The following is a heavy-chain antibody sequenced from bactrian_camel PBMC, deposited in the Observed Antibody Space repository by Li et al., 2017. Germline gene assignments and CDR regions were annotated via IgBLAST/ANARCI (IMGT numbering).Heavy chain of an antibody. CDR2: IGSSGST. V-gene: IGHV3S53*01. J-gene: IGHJ4*01. D-gene: IGHD2*01. Sequence: HVQLVESGGGSVQPGGSLKLSCVASGGTETKNCMGWFRQSPGKEREGVAIIGSSGSTGYADSVKGRFTISKDNAKNTLYLQMNNLKPEDTANYFCAYLYRCSLVAGLTNWAYYGHGTQVTVS. CDR1: GGTETKNC.